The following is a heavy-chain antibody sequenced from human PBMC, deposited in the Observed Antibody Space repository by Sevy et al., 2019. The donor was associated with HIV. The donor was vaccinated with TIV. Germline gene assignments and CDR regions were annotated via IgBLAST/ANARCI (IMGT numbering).Heavy chain of an antibody. D-gene: IGHD1-26*01. J-gene: IGHJ2*01. CDR2: IFYDGTNK. CDR3: ARESGSNWYFDL. Sequence: LSLTCAASGFTFSSYGMHWVRQAPGKGLEWVAVIFYDGTNKYYVDSVKGRFTISRDNSKNTLYLQMNSLRAEDTAVYYCARESGSNWYFDLWGRGTLVTVSS. V-gene: IGHV3-33*01. CDR1: GFTFSSYG.